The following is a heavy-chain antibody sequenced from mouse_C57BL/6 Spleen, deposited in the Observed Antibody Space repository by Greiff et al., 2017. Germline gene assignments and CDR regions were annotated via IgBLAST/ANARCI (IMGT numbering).Heavy chain of an antibody. CDR2: IDPSDSYT. CDR3: ARGDYGYVASYYFDY. V-gene: IGHV1-69*01. D-gene: IGHD2-2*01. J-gene: IGHJ2*01. Sequence: QVQLQQPGAELVMPGASVKLSCKASGYTFTSYWMHWVKQRPGQGLEWIGEIDPSDSYTNYNQKFKGKSTLTVDKSSSTSYMQLSSLTSEDSAVYYCARGDYGYVASYYFDYWGKGTTLTVSS. CDR1: GYTFTSYW.